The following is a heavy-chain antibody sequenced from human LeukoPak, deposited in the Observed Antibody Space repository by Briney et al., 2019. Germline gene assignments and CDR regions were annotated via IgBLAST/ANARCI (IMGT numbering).Heavy chain of an antibody. D-gene: IGHD4-23*01. V-gene: IGHV5-51*01. CDR3: VRRLGGGNFDY. Sequence: GGSLKISCQGSGYRFTTNWIGWVRQMPGKGLEWMGIIYPGDSDTRYSPSFQGQVTISADKSTSTAYLQWSSLKASDTAMYYCVRRLGGGNFDYWGQGTLVTVSS. J-gene: IGHJ4*02. CDR1: GYRFTTNW. CDR2: IYPGDSDT.